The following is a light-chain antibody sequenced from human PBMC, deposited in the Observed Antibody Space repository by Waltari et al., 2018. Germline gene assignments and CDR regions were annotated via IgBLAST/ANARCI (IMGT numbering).Light chain of an antibody. CDR3: CSFTSRSTWV. J-gene: IGLJ3*02. CDR1: SSDVGGSNY. V-gene: IGLV2-14*01. CDR2: DVS. Sequence: QSALTQPASVSGSPGQSITIPSTGTSSDVGGSNYVSWYQQHPGKVPKLLIFDVSNRPSGVSNRFSGSKSGNTASLTISGLQAEDESDYYCCSFTSRSTWVFGGGTKLTVL.